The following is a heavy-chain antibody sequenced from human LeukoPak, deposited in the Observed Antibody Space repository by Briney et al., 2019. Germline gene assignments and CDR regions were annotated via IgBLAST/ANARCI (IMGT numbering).Heavy chain of an antibody. Sequence: GGSLRLPCRASGFTFATYGMSWVRQAPGKGLQWVASVVGSGYKTYYTDSVKGRFTLSRDNSKKTLYLQLDSLRVEDTAVYYCAKGDGYTSYYFDSWGQGTLVTVSS. V-gene: IGHV3-23*01. CDR1: GFTFATYG. D-gene: IGHD5-24*01. CDR3: AKGDGYTSYYFDS. CDR2: VVGSGYKT. J-gene: IGHJ4*02.